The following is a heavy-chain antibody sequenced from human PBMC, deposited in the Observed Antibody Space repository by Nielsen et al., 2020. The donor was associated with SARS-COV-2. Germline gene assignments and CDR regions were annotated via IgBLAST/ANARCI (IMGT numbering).Heavy chain of an antibody. D-gene: IGHD2-2*01. V-gene: IGHV3-21*01. CDR1: GFTFSKYS. CDR3: ARETIDFTSSFVDN. J-gene: IGHJ4*02. CDR2: IGSSSTFI. Sequence: GESLKISCAASGFTFSKYSMTWVRQASGKGLEWVSSIGSSSTFIYYADSVRGRFTISRDNSKNTLYLHLNSLRPEDTAVYFCARETIDFTSSFVDNWGQGTLVTVSP.